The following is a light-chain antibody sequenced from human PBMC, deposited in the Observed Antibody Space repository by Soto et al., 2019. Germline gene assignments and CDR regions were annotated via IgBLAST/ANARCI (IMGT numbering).Light chain of an antibody. Sequence: IQLTQSPSSLSASVGDRVTITCRASQGISSYLAWYQQKPGKAPKLLISGASTLEGGVPFRVSGSGSGTDFTLTISSLQPEDFATYHCQQLNTYPITFGQGTRLEIK. CDR2: GAS. V-gene: IGKV1-9*01. CDR3: QQLNTYPIT. CDR1: QGISSY. J-gene: IGKJ5*01.